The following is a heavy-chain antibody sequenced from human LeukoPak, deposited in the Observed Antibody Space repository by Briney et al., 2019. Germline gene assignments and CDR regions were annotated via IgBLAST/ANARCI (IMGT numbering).Heavy chain of an antibody. J-gene: IGHJ5*02. CDR3: ARDTNGDGWFDP. V-gene: IGHV3-48*03. CDR1: GFTFSSYE. D-gene: IGHD4-17*01. Sequence: QPGGSLRLSCAASGFTFSSYEMNWVRQAPGKGLEWVSYISSSGSTIYYADSVKGRFTISRDNAKNSLYLQMNSLRAEDTSVYYCARDTNGDGWFDPWGQGTLVTVSS. CDR2: ISSSGSTI.